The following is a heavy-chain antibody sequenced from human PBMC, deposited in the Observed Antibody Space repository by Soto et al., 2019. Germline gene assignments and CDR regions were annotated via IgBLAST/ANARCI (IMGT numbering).Heavy chain of an antibody. CDR2: ISGSGGST. J-gene: IGHJ4*02. CDR1: GFTFSSYA. CDR3: AMHAGYNYDFLDY. Sequence: EVQLWESGGGLVQPGGSLRLSCAASGFTFSSYAVSWFRQAPGKGLEWVSGISGSGGSTYYADSVKGRFTISRDNSKNRLYLQMNTLRAEDTAVYYCAMHAGYNYDFLDYWGQGTLVPVSS. V-gene: IGHV3-23*01. D-gene: IGHD5-18*01.